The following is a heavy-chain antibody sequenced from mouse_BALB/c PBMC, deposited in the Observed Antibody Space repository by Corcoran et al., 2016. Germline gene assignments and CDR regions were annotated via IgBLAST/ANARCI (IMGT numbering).Heavy chain of an antibody. J-gene: IGHJ2*01. CDR1: GFSLSTSGIG. CDR2: IWWDDVK. CDR3: VRTWNEGYIDY. Sequence: QVTLKEAVPGIWQPSQTLSLTCSFSGFSLSTSGIGVGWIRQPSGKGLEWLAHIWWDDVKRYDPALKSRLTISKDTSNSQVFLKIASVDTADTATYYCVRTWNEGYIDYWGQGTTLTVSS. V-gene: IGHV8-8*01.